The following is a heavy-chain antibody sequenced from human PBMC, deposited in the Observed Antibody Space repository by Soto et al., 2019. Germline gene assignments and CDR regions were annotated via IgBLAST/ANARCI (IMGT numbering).Heavy chain of an antibody. D-gene: IGHD3-3*01. J-gene: IGHJ6*03. Sequence: SETLSLTCTVSGGSISSYYWSWIRQPPGKGLEWIGYIYYSGSTNYNPSLKSRVTISVDTSKNQFSLKLTSVTAADTAVYYCASQPSNPIFGGYYMDFWGKGTTVTVSS. CDR3: ASQPSNPIFGGYYMDF. CDR1: GGSISSYY. CDR2: IYYSGST. V-gene: IGHV4-59*08.